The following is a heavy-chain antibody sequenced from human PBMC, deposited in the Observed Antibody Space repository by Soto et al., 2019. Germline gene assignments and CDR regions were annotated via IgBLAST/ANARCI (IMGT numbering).Heavy chain of an antibody. D-gene: IGHD6-19*01. Sequence: GGSLRLSCAASGFTFSSYAMSWVRQAPGKGLEWVSAISGSGGSTYYADSVKGRFTISRDNSKNTLYLQMNSLRAEDTAVYYCAKELGQIIAVAGTGDFDYWGQGTLVTVSS. J-gene: IGHJ4*02. V-gene: IGHV3-23*01. CDR3: AKELGQIIAVAGTGDFDY. CDR2: ISGSGGST. CDR1: GFTFSSYA.